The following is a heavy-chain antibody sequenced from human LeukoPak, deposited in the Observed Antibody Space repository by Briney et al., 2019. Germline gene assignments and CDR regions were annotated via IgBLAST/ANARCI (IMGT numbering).Heavy chain of an antibody. CDR1: GYAFTSYG. V-gene: IGHV1-18*04. CDR2: ISAYNGIT. D-gene: IGHD4-17*01. Sequence: ASVEVSCKASGYAFTSYGMSWVRQAPGQGLEWMGWISAYNGITNYAQKLQGRVTMTTDTSTSTAYMELRSLRSDDTAVYYCASHYGDYEDWDFWFDPWGQGTLVTVTS. J-gene: IGHJ5*02. CDR3: ASHYGDYEDWDFWFDP.